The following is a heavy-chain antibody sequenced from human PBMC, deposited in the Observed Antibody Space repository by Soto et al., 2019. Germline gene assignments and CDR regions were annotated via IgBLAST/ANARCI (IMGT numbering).Heavy chain of an antibody. V-gene: IGHV1-69*06. Sequence: QVQLLQSGAEVKKPGSSVKVSCKVSGGAFTNYSLNWVRHAPGQGLEWLGGIIPLHNTSNYSLKLLGRGSVTADISTNTVYMHLSGVTSDDTATYYCAIWSNWNPLYYRGMDVWGQGTTVTVSS. D-gene: IGHD1-20*01. CDR1: GGAFTNYS. CDR2: IIPLHNTS. J-gene: IGHJ6*02. CDR3: AIWSNWNPLYYRGMDV.